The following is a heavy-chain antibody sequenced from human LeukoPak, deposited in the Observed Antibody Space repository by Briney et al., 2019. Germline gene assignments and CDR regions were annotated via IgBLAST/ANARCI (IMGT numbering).Heavy chain of an antibody. D-gene: IGHD6-19*01. J-gene: IGHJ6*02. V-gene: IGHV3-30*18. CDR1: GFTFSSYG. Sequence: PGGSLRLSCAASGFTFSSYGMHWVRQAPGKGLEWVAVISFDGINRYYADSVKGRFTISRGNSQNTLYLQMNRLRVDDTAVYYCAKWGSSGWSGSYYGLDVWGQGTTVTVSS. CDR3: AKWGSSGWSGSYYGLDV. CDR2: ISFDGINR.